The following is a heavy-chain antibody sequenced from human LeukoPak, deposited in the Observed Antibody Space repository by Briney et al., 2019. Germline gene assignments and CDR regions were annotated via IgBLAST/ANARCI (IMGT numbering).Heavy chain of an antibody. J-gene: IGHJ4*02. V-gene: IGHV3-48*03. D-gene: IGHD3-16*01. CDR2: ISTSGSAI. CDR3: ARGGSYFVH. CDR1: GFTFRTYE. Sequence: GGSLRLSCAASGFTFRTYEMTWVRQAPGKGLEWVSHISTSGSAINYADSVKGRFTISRDNARNSLYLQMNSLRAEDTAVYYCARGGSYFVHWGQGTLVTVSS.